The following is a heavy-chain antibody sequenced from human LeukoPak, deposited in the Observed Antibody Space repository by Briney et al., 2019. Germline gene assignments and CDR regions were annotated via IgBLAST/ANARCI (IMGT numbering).Heavy chain of an antibody. CDR3: ARVWEADAFDI. Sequence: PSETLSLTCTVSGGSISSADYYWIWIRQPPGKGLEWIGYIYYTGSTYYNPSLKSRVTISIDTSKNQFSLKLSSVSAADTALYYCARVWEADAFDIWGQGTMVTVSS. V-gene: IGHV4-30-4*08. D-gene: IGHD1-26*01. CDR1: GGSISSADYY. CDR2: IYYTGST. J-gene: IGHJ3*02.